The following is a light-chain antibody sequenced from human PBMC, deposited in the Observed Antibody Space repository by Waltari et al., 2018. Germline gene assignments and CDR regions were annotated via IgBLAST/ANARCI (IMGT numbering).Light chain of an antibody. Sequence: DIVMTQSPDPLAVSLGERVTINCSSSQNLLYNSDNKNYLAWFQQKPGQPPKLLIYWASTRESGVPDRFSGSGSGTEFTLTISSLQAADVAVYYCQQCYSTPYTFGQGTKLEIK. CDR2: WAS. V-gene: IGKV4-1*01. CDR3: QQCYSTPYT. J-gene: IGKJ2*01. CDR1: QNLLYNSDNKNY.